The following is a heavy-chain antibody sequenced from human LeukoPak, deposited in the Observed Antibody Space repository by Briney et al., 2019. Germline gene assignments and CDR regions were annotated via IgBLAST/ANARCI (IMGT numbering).Heavy chain of an antibody. D-gene: IGHD3-10*01. J-gene: IGHJ4*02. CDR1: GYSFTSYW. CDR2: IYPGDSDT. V-gene: IGHV5-51*01. CDR3: ARHTMVRGVIIPGSEY. Sequence: GESLKISCKGSGYSFTSYWICWVRQMRGEGPEWMWIIYPGDSDTRYSPSFQGQVTISADKSIGSAYLQWSSLKASDTAMYFCARHTMVRGVIIPGSEYWGQGTLVTVSS.